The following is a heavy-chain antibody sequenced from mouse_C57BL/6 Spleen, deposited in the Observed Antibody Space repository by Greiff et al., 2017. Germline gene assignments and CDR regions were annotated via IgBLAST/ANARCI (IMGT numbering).Heavy chain of an antibody. CDR3: VRQSFITTVGFDY. J-gene: IGHJ2*01. CDR2: IRSKSNNYAT. D-gene: IGHD1-1*01. Sequence: EVQLVESGGGLVQPKGSLKLSCAASGFSFNTYAMNWVRQAPGKGLEWVARIRSKSNNYATYYADSVKDRFTISRDDSESMLYLQMNNLKTEDTAMYYCVRQSFITTVGFDYWGQGTTLTVSS. CDR1: GFSFNTYA. V-gene: IGHV10-1*01.